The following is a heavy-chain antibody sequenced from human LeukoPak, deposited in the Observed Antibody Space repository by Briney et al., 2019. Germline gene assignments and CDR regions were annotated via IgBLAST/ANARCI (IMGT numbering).Heavy chain of an antibody. CDR1: GFTVSSNY. Sequence: GGSLRLSCAASGFTVSSNYMSWVRQAPGKGLEWVSVIYSGGGTYYADSVKGRFTISRDNSKNTLYLQMNSLRAEDTAVYYRARGSDYDTLTGLDYWGQGTLVTVSS. CDR3: ARGSDYDTLTGLDY. J-gene: IGHJ4*02. D-gene: IGHD3-9*01. V-gene: IGHV3-66*02. CDR2: IYSGGGT.